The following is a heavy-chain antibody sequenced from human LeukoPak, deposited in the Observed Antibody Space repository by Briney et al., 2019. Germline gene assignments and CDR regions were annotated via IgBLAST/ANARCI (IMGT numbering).Heavy chain of an antibody. V-gene: IGHV3-21*01. Sequence: GGSLRLCCAASGFTFSSYSMNWVRQATGKGLEWVSSINSKSRYIYYADSLKGRFTISRDNGKNSVYLQMNSLRAEDTAAYFCARADSSSSRLDCWGQGTLVTVSS. CDR2: INSKSRYI. D-gene: IGHD6-6*01. CDR1: GFTFSSYS. J-gene: IGHJ4*02. CDR3: ARADSSSSRLDC.